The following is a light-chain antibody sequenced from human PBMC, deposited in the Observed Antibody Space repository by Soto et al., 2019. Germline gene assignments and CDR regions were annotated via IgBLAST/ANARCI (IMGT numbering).Light chain of an antibody. Sequence: DIVLTQSPGTLSLSPGEGATLSCRASQTVTSNYLVWYQQRPGQAPRLLIYGASSRATGIPDRFSGSGSGRDFTLTISRLEPADFAVYYCQQRSNWPPAITFGQGTRLEIK. CDR1: QTVTSNY. V-gene: IGKV3D-20*02. CDR2: GAS. J-gene: IGKJ5*01. CDR3: QQRSNWPPAIT.